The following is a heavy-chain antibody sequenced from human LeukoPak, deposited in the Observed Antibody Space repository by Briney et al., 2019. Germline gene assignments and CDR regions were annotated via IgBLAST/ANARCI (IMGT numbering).Heavy chain of an antibody. CDR3: ARFGGARNYYYYGMDV. J-gene: IGHJ6*02. D-gene: IGHD3-16*01. Sequence: SQTLSLTCAVSGGSISSGGYSWSWIRQPPGKGLEWIGEVNHSGSTNYNPSLKSRVTISVDTSKNQFSLKLSSVTAADTAVYYCARFGGARNYYYYGMDVWGQGTTVTVSS. CDR1: GGSISSGGYS. CDR2: VNHSGST. V-gene: IGHV4-30-2*01.